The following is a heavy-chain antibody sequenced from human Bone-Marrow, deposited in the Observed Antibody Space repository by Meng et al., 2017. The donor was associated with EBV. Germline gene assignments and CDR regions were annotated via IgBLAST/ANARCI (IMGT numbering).Heavy chain of an antibody. J-gene: IGHJ4*02. CDR2: INPNSGGT. CDR3: ARDLVVGATSFHY. D-gene: IGHD1-26*01. Sequence: QVQLVTAGAEVKTPGASVKVSCKASAYTFTGYYMHWVRQAPGQGLEWMGRINPNSGGTNYAQKFQGRVTMTRDTSISTAYMELSRLRSDDTAVYYCARDLVVGATSFHYWGQGTLVTVSS. CDR1: AYTFTGYY. V-gene: IGHV1-2*06.